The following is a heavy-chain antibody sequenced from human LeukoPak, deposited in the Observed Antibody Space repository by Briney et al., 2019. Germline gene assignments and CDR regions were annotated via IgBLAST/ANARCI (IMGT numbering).Heavy chain of an antibody. J-gene: IGHJ4*02. CDR2: IYTSGRI. Sequence: PSETLSLTCTVSGDSISSGGYYWSWIRQPAGKGLEWIGRIYTSGRIDYNPSLQSRLTISVDTSKNQFSLKLSSVTAADTAVYYCARGLWPLYYFDYWGQGTLVTVSS. CDR1: GDSISSGGYY. V-gene: IGHV4-61*02. CDR3: ARGLWPLYYFDY.